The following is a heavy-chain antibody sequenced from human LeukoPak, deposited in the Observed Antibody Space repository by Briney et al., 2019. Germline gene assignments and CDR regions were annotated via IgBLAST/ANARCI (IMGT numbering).Heavy chain of an antibody. CDR2: MNPNSGNT. J-gene: IGHJ4*02. Sequence: ASVKVSCKASGYTFTSYDINWVRQATGQGLEWMGWMNPNSGNTGYAQKFQGRVTITRNTSISTAYMELSSLRSEDTAVYYCAKEHRRYSSSWYDEYFDYWGQGTLVTVSS. CDR1: GYTFTSYD. CDR3: AKEHRRYSSSWYDEYFDY. V-gene: IGHV1-8*03. D-gene: IGHD6-13*01.